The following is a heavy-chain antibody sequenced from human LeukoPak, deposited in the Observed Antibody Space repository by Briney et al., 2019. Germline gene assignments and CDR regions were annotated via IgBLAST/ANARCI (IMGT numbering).Heavy chain of an antibody. V-gene: IGHV6-1*01. CDR2: TYYRSKWYN. J-gene: IGHJ5*02. Sequence: SQTLSLTCAISGYSVSSNSAAWNWIRQSPSRGLEWLGRTYYRSKWYNDYAVSVKGRITINTDTSKNQFSLQLNSVTPEDTAVYYCARDPSIAAAGTFGFDPWGQGTLVTVSS. CDR3: ARDPSIAAAGTFGFDP. CDR1: GYSVSSNSAA. D-gene: IGHD6-13*01.